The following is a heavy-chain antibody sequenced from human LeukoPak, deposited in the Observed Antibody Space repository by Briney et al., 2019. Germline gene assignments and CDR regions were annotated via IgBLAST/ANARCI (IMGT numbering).Heavy chain of an antibody. D-gene: IGHD6-19*01. J-gene: IGHJ4*02. V-gene: IGHV3-33*01. CDR1: GFTFSSYG. Sequence: GGSLRPSCAASGFTFSSYGMHWVRQAPGKGLEWVAIIWFDGSNEYYADSVKGRFTISRDNSMNTLFLQMNSLRAEDTAVYYCARNVGWYFDYWGQGTLVTVSS. CDR3: ARNVGWYFDY. CDR2: IWFDGSNE.